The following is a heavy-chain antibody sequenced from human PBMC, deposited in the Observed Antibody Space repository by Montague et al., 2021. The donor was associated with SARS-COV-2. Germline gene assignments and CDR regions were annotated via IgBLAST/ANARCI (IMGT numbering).Heavy chain of an antibody. CDR1: GFTFSRYT. D-gene: IGHD3-22*01. CDR2: ISGGGDRK. V-gene: IGHV3-23*01. J-gene: IGHJ5*02. CDR3: AKFSRASSGVA. Sequence: SLRLSCAASGFTFSRYTISWVRQAPGKGLEWVSRISGGGDRKYYADSVKGRLTISRDNSKNTVYVQMNSLRAEDTAVYYCAKFSRASSGVAWGQGTLVTVPS.